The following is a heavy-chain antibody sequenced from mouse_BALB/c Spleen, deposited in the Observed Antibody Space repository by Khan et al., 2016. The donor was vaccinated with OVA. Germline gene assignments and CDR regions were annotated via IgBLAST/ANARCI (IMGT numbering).Heavy chain of an antibody. CDR3: ARIYGSDFDY. V-gene: IGHV1-20*02. Sequence: VQLKESGPELVKPGASVKISCKASGYSFTGYFMNWVIQSHGKSLEWIGRINPHIGETFYNQKFKGKATLTVDESSSTAHMELRSLASEDSAVYYCARIYGSDFDYWGQGTTLPVSS. J-gene: IGHJ2*01. D-gene: IGHD1-1*01. CDR2: INPHIGET. CDR1: GYSFTGYF.